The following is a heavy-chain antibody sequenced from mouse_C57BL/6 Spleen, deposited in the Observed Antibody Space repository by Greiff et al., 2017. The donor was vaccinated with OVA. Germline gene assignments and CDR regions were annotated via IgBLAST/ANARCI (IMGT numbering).Heavy chain of an antibody. CDR1: GYTFTSYW. CDR3: ALRNYDYDEAWFAD. D-gene: IGHD2-4*01. V-gene: IGHV1-74*01. CDR2: IHPSDSDT. J-gene: IGHJ3*01. Sequence: QVQLQQPGAELVKPGASVKVSCKASGYTFTSYWMHWVKQRHGQGLEWIGRIHPSDSDTNYNQKFKGKATLTVDKSSSTAYMQLSSLTSEDSAVYYCALRNYDYDEAWFADWGPGTLVTVSA.